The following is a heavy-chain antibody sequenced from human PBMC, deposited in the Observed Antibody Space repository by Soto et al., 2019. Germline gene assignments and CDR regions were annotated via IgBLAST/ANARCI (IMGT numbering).Heavy chain of an antibody. CDR3: ARDFGYNWNGLYYYYYGMDV. D-gene: IGHD1-20*01. J-gene: IGHJ6*02. V-gene: IGHV3-11*01. CDR1: GFTFSDYY. Sequence: PGGSLRLSCAASGFTFSDYYMSWIRQAPGKGLEWVSYISSSGSTIYYADSVKGRFTISRDNAKNSLYLQMNSLRAEDTAVYYCARDFGYNWNGLYYYYYGMDVWGQGTTVTVSS. CDR2: ISSSGSTI.